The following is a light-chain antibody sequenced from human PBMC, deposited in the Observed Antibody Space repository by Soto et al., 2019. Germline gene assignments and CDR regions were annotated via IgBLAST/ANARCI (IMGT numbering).Light chain of an antibody. CDR2: GAS. Sequence: EVELTQSPSTLSLSPEERATLSYRASQSVSSSYLAWYQQKPGQPPRLLISGASRRTTGIPDRLSGSGSGTDFTLTISRLEPEDFAVYYCQQYGSSQWTFGQGTKVDI. J-gene: IGKJ1*01. V-gene: IGKV3-20*01. CDR1: QSVSSSY. CDR3: QQYGSSQWT.